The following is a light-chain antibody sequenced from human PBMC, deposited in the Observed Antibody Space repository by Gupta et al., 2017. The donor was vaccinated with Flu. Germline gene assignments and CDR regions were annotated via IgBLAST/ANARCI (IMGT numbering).Light chain of an antibody. J-gene: IGKJ2*01. CDR1: QSLLNINDYTY. V-gene: IGKV2-28*01. CDR3: MQTLQSPVT. CDR2: LGS. Sequence: ISCSTSQSLLNINDYTYLDWYQQKPGQSPQLLIYLGSNRQSGVPDRFSGSGSGTHFTLKISSVEAEDVGIYYCMQTLQSPVTFGQGTKLEIK.